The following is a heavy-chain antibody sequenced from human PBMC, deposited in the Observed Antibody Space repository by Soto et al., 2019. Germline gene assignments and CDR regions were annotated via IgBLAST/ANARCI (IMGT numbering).Heavy chain of an antibody. CDR2: MNPNSGNT. CDR1: GYTFTSYD. J-gene: IGHJ6*02. CDR3: GFGLMVRGVIYTQEYGMDV. V-gene: IGHV1-8*01. D-gene: IGHD3-10*01. Sequence: ASVKVSCKASGYTFTSYDINWVRQATGQGLEWMGWMNPNSGNTGYAQKFQGRVTMTRNTSISTAYMELSSLRSEDTAVYYCGFGLMVRGVIYTQEYGMDVWGQGTTVTVSS.